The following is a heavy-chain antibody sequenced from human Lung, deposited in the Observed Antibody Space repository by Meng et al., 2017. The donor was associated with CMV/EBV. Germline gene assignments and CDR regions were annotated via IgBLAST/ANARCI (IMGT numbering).Heavy chain of an antibody. CDR3: ARDLLYDFWNHYYGMDV. CDR2: ISSSGSTI. V-gene: IGHV3-11*04. D-gene: IGHD3-3*01. CDR1: GFAFSDYY. J-gene: IGHJ6*02. Sequence: GGSXRLXXAASGFAFSDYYMSWIRQAPGKGLEWVSYISSSGSTIYYADSVKGRFTISRDNAKNSLYLQMNSLRAEDTAVYYCARDLLYDFWNHYYGMDVWXQGTXVTVSS.